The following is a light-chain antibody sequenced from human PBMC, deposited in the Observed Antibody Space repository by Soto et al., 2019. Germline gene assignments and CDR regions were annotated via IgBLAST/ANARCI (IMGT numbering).Light chain of an antibody. CDR2: DVN. Sequence: QSALTQPRSVSGSPGQSVTISCTGTSSDFRGYHYVSWYQHHPGKAPKVIIFDVNKRPSGVPDRFSGSKSGNTASLTISGLQTDDEADYYCCSSAGTYTWVFGGGTKLTVL. V-gene: IGLV2-11*01. J-gene: IGLJ3*02. CDR3: CSSAGTYTWV. CDR1: SSDFRGYHY.